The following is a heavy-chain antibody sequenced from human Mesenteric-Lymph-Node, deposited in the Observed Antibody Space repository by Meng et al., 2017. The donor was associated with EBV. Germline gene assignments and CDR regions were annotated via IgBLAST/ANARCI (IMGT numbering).Heavy chain of an antibody. D-gene: IGHD3-10*01. CDR2: VHRSGST. CDR3: ARALYSNSYYGSLSY. Sequence: QVQLQQWGAGLLKPSETLFLTCAVYGEAFSDYYWTWIRQTPGKGLEWIGEVHRSGSTNYNPSLKSRVIISIDTSKNQFSLKLTSVTAADTAVYYCARALYSNSYYGSLSYWGLGTLVTVSS. J-gene: IGHJ4*02. CDR1: GEAFSDYY. V-gene: IGHV4-34*02.